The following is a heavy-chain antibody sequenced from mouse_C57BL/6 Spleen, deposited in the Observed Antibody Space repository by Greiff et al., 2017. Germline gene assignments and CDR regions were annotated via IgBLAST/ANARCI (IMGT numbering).Heavy chain of an antibody. J-gene: IGHJ4*01. CDR2: LSYDGSN. V-gene: IGHV3-6*01. Sequence: EVQLQESGPGLVKPSQSLYLTCSVTGYSITSGYYWNWIRQFPGNKLELMGYLSYDGSNNYNPSLKNRISITRDTAEKQLFMKLYSVTTEDTATYYCARDYGSSYDYAMDYWGQGTSVTVSS. CDR3: ARDYGSSYDYAMDY. D-gene: IGHD1-1*01. CDR1: GYSITSGYY.